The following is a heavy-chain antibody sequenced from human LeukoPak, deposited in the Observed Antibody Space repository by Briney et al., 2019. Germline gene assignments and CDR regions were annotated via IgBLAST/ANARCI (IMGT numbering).Heavy chain of an antibody. CDR2: ISGSGDNT. J-gene: IGHJ4*02. CDR1: GFTFSSYA. CDR3: AKGRDLYDFWSGYYSYYFDY. V-gene: IGHV3-23*01. D-gene: IGHD3-3*01. Sequence: GGSLRLSCAASGFTFSSYAMSWVRQVPGKGLEWVSVISGSGDNTYYADSVKGRFTISRDNSKNMLYLQMNSLRAEDTAVYYCAKGRDLYDFWSGYYSYYFDYWGQGTLVTVSS.